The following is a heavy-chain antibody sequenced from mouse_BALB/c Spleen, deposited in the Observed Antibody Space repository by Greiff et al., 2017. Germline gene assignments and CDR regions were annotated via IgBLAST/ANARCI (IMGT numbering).Heavy chain of an antibody. CDR2: ISYSGST. J-gene: IGHJ2*01. CDR3: ARLYGSSFDY. CDR1: GYSITSDYA. Sequence: EVQLQESGPGLVKPSQSLSLTCTVTGYSITSDYAWNWIRQFPGNKLEWMGYISYSGSTSYNPSLKSRISITRDTSKNQVFLQLNSVTTEDTATYYCARLYGSSFDYWGQGTTLTVSS. V-gene: IGHV3-2*02. D-gene: IGHD1-1*01.